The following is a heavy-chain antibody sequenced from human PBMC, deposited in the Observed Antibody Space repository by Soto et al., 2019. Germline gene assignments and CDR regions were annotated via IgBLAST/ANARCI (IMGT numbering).Heavy chain of an antibody. CDR3: AKLVVPTSSWFDP. J-gene: IGHJ5*02. CDR2: IYYSGST. CDR1: GGSIGYSNYY. V-gene: IGHV4-39*01. Sequence: QLQLRESGPGLVKPSETLSLTCTVSGGSIGYSNYYWGWIRQPPGKALEWIGTIYYSGSTYYNPSLKSRVTMSVDTSTNQFSLKLTSVAAADTAVYYCAKLVVPTSSWFDPWGQGTLVTVSS. D-gene: IGHD2-21*01.